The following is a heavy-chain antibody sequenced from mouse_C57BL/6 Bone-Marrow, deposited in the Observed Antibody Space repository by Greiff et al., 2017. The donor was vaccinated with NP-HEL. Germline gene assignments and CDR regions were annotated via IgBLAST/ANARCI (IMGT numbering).Heavy chain of an antibody. V-gene: IGHV1-69*01. CDR3: ARGALYVLFAY. D-gene: IGHD2-12*01. CDR1: GYTFTSYW. Sequence: VQLQQPGAELVMPGASVKLSCKASGYTFTSYWMHWVKQRPGQGLEWIGEIDPSDSYTNYNQKFKGKSTLTVDKSSSTAYMQLSSLTSEDSAVYYGARGALYVLFAYGGQGTRVTVSA. CDR2: IDPSDSYT. J-gene: IGHJ3*01.